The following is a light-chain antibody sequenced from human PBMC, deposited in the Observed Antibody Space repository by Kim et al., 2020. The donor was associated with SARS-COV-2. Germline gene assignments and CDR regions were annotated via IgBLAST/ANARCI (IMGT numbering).Light chain of an antibody. CDR2: EVS. Sequence: GQSVTISCTGTSSDVGGYNYVSWYQQHPGKAPKLMIYEVSKRPSGVPDRFSGSKSDNTASLTVSGLQAEDEAEYYCSSNAGSNNLVFGGGTQLTVL. CDR3: SSNAGSNNLV. J-gene: IGLJ2*01. V-gene: IGLV2-8*01. CDR1: SSDVGGYNY.